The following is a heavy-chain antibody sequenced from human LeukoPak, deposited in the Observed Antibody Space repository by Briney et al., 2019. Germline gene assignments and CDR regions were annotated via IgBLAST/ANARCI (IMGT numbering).Heavy chain of an antibody. CDR1: RGPVSSRSNK. Sequence: SETLSLTCTVSRGPVSSRSNKWSWIRQPPGKVLEWIGDISYSGSASYNPSLRSRVTISVYTATNQFSLSLGSVTATDTAVYFCATEAECSGGSCYSYGWFDPWGQGTQVIVSS. V-gene: IGHV4-61*01. CDR3: ATEAECSGGSCYSYGWFDP. CDR2: ISYSGSA. J-gene: IGHJ5*02. D-gene: IGHD2-15*01.